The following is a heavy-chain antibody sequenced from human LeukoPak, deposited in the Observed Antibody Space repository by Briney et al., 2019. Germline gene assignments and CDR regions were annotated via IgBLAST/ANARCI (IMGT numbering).Heavy chain of an antibody. CDR3: AKIQGVDY. CDR2: ITSDSRGI. Sequence: GSLRLSCVASGFTYSHYGMNWVRQAPGKGLEWVSGITSDSRGIYYADSVKGRFTISRDNSKNTLYLQMNSLRAEDTAVYYCAKIQGVDYWGQGTLVTVSS. V-gene: IGHV3-NL1*01. CDR1: GFTYSHYG. J-gene: IGHJ4*02.